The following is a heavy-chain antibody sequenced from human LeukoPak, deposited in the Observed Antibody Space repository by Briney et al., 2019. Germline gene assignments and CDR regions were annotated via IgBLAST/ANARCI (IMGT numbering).Heavy chain of an antibody. CDR1: DGSISSSSYY. CDR3: AREGQRARVRYFDL. Sequence: SETLSLTCTVSDGSISSSSYYWGWIRQPPGKGLEWIGYIYYSGSTYYNPSLKSRVTISVDTSKNQFSLKLSSVTAADTAVYYCAREGQRARVRYFDLWGRGTLVTVSS. D-gene: IGHD3-10*01. J-gene: IGHJ2*01. CDR2: IYYSGST. V-gene: IGHV4-30-4*08.